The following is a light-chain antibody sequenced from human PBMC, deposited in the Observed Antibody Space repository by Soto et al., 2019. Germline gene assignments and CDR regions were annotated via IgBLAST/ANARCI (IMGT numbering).Light chain of an antibody. V-gene: IGLV2-14*01. CDR1: GSDVGGHHH. Sequence: QSALTQPASVSGSPGQSITISCTGTGSDVGGHHHVSWYQQHPGKAPKVMIYDVSNRPSGVSNRFSGSKSGNTASLTISGLQDEDEANYYCSSYTGTGTQDVFGTGTKLTVL. J-gene: IGLJ1*01. CDR2: DVS. CDR3: SSYTGTGTQDV.